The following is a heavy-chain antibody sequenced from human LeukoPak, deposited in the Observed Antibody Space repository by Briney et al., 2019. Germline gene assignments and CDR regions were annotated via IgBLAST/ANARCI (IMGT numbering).Heavy chain of an antibody. Sequence: GGSLRLSCAASGFTFSGSAMHWVRQASGKGLEWVGRIRSKANSYATAYAASVKGRFTISRDDSKSTAYLQMNSLKTEDTAVYYCTRRAMKTSSGWHSSNAFDIWGQGTMVTVSS. D-gene: IGHD6-19*01. CDR2: IRSKANSYAT. CDR3: TRRAMKTSSGWHSSNAFDI. V-gene: IGHV3-73*01. CDR1: GFTFSGSA. J-gene: IGHJ3*02.